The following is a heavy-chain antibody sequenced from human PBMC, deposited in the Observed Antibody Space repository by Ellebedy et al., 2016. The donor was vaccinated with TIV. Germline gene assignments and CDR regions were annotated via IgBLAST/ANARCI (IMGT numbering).Heavy chain of an antibody. Sequence: PGGSLRLSCAAPGFAFSGSAIHWVRQASGKGLEWVGRIRSKANNYATIYAASVKGRFIISRDDSKNTAYLQMNSLKTEDTALYFCTRQGGYDYGREFDYWGQGSLVTVSS. CDR2: IRSKANNYAT. D-gene: IGHD5-12*01. CDR1: GFAFSGSA. V-gene: IGHV3-73*01. CDR3: TRQGGYDYGREFDY. J-gene: IGHJ4*02.